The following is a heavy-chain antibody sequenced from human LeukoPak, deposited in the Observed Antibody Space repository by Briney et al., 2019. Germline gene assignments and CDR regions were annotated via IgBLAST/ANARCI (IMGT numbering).Heavy chain of an antibody. D-gene: IGHD3-10*01. J-gene: IGHJ4*02. CDR2: IYYSGST. CDR1: GGSISSYY. Sequence: SETLSLTCTVSGGSISSYYWSWIRQPPGKGLEWIGYIYYSGSTNYNPSLKSRVTISVDTSKNQFSLKLSSVTAADTAVYYCARAGGEFGELNDYWGQGTLVTVSS. V-gene: IGHV4-59*01. CDR3: ARAGGEFGELNDY.